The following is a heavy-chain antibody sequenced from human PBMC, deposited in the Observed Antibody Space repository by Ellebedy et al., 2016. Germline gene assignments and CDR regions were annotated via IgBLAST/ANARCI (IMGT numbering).Heavy chain of an antibody. CDR3: ARDQSVTGPTTKDY. Sequence: GGSLRLSXAASGFTFSSYAMSWVRQAPGKGLEWVSAISGSGGSTYYADSVKGRFTISRDNSKNTLYLQMNSLRAEDTAVYYCARDQSVTGPTTKDYWGQGILVSVSS. J-gene: IGHJ4*02. D-gene: IGHD6-19*01. CDR1: GFTFSSYA. CDR2: ISGSGGST. V-gene: IGHV3-23*01.